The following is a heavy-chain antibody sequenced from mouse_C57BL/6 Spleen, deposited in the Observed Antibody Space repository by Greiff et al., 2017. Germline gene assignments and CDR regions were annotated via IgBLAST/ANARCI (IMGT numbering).Heavy chain of an antibody. V-gene: IGHV1-69*01. D-gene: IGHD2-5*01. Sequence: VQLQQSGAELVMPGASVKLSCKASGYTFTSYWMHWVKQRPGQGLEWIGEIDPSDSYTNYNQKFKGKSTLTIDKSSSTAYMQLSSLTSEDSAVYDCARENSNWFAYWGQGTLVTVSA. CDR2: IDPSDSYT. CDR1: GYTFTSYW. CDR3: ARENSNWFAY. J-gene: IGHJ3*01.